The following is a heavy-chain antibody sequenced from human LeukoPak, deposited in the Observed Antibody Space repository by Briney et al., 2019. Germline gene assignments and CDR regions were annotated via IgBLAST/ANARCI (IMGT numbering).Heavy chain of an antibody. J-gene: IGHJ4*02. D-gene: IGHD6-13*01. CDR2: ISWNSGSI. V-gene: IGHV3-9*01. CDR3: AKVVSSWYDY. CDR1: GFTFDDYA. Sequence: GGSLRLSCAASGFTFDDYAMHWVRQAPGKGLEWVSGISWNSGSIGYADSVKGRFTISRVNAKNSLYLQMNSLRAEDTALYYCAKVVSSWYDYWGQGTLVTVSS.